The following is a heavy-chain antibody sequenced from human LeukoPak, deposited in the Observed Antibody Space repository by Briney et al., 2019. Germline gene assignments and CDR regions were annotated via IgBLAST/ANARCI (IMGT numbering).Heavy chain of an antibody. V-gene: IGHV3-30-3*01. CDR2: ISYDGSNK. Sequence: QAGGSLRLSCAASGFTFSSYAMHWVRQAPGKGLEWVAVISYDGSNKYYADSVKGRFTISRDNSKNTLYLQMNSLRAEDTAVYYCARDPYYYDSSGYLYWGQGTLVTVSS. CDR3: ARDPYYYDSSGYLY. CDR1: GFTFSSYA. D-gene: IGHD3-22*01. J-gene: IGHJ4*02.